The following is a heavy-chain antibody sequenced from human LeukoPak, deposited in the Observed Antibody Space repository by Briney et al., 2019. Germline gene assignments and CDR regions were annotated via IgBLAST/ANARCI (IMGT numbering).Heavy chain of an antibody. Sequence: PSETLSLTCTVSGGSISNYYWSRIRQPPGKGLEWIGYIFYTGSTAYNSSLESRVTISVDSSKNQVSLRLNSVTAADTAVYYCARVMKVRGITFFGMDVWGQGTTVTVSS. J-gene: IGHJ6*02. CDR1: GGSISNYY. CDR3: ARVMKVRGITFFGMDV. D-gene: IGHD3-10*01. V-gene: IGHV4-59*01. CDR2: IFYTGST.